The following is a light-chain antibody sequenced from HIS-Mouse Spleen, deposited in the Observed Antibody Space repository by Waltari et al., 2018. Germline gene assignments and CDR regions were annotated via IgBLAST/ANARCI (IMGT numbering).Light chain of an antibody. Sequence: QSVLTQPPSASGTPGQRVTISCSGSSSNIGSNYVYWYQQLPGTAPNLLIYRNNRRASGVPDRVSGAKSGTSASLAISGLRSEDEADYYCAAWDDSLSGHVVFGGGTKLTVL. CDR2: RNN. CDR1: SSNIGSNY. J-gene: IGLJ2*01. V-gene: IGLV1-47*01. CDR3: AAWDDSLSGHVV.